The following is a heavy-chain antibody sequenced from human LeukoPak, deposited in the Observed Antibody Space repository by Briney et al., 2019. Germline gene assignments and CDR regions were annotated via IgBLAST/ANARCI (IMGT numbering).Heavy chain of an antibody. J-gene: IGHJ4*02. CDR1: GFTFSSYS. Sequence: PGGSLRLSCAASGFTFSSYSMNWVRQAPGKGLEWVSSISSSSSYIYYADSVKGRFTISRDNAKNSLYLQMNSLRAEDTAVYYCARAGGYSGYDYELYYFDYWGQGTLVTVSS. CDR2: ISSSSSYI. V-gene: IGHV3-21*01. D-gene: IGHD5-12*01. CDR3: ARAGGYSGYDYELYYFDY.